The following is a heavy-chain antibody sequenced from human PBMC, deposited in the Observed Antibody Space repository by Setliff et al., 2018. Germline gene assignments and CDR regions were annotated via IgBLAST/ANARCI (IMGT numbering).Heavy chain of an antibody. J-gene: IGHJ4*02. CDR3: ARGRNVAARLLDS. D-gene: IGHD6-6*01. V-gene: IGHV4-34*01. CDR2: IKHTGIT. Sequence: KTSETLSLTCAASGGTFSDYYWTWIRQPPGKGLEWIGEIKHTGITNYNPSLKSRVNILVDTSKNQFSLKLSSVTAADMAVYYCARGRNVAARLLDSWGQGARVTVSS. CDR1: GGTFSDYY.